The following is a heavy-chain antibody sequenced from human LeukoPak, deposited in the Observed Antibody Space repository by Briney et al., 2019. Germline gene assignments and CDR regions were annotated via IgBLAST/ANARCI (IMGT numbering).Heavy chain of an antibody. CDR2: INPNSGGT. D-gene: IGHD2-15*01. CDR3: ARSESCSGGSCYSPFYYYYYGMDV. J-gene: IGHJ6*02. V-gene: IGHV1-2*02. CDR1: GYTFTGYY. Sequence: ASVKVSCKASGYTFTGYYMRWVRQAPGQGLEWMGWINPNSGGTNYAQKFQGRVTMTRDTSISTAYMELSRLRSDDTAVYYCARSESCSGGSCYSPFYYYYYGMDVWGQGTTVTVSS.